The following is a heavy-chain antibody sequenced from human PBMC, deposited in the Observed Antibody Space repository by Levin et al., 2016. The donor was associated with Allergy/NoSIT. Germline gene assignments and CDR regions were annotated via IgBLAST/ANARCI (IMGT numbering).Heavy chain of an antibody. D-gene: IGHD3-22*01. Sequence: ASVKVSCKASGYTFTSYGISWVRQAPGQGLEWMGWISAYNGNTNYAQKLQGRVTMTTDTSTSTAYMELRSLRSDDTAVYYCASVTNYYDSSGYYSASLIFDYWGQGTLVTVSS. CDR3: ASVTNYYDSSGYYSASLIFDY. CDR1: GYTFTSYG. V-gene: IGHV1-18*01. CDR2: ISAYNGNT. J-gene: IGHJ4*02.